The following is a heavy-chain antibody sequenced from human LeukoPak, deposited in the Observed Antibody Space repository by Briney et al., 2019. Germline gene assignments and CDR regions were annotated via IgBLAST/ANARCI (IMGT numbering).Heavy chain of an antibody. CDR1: GYTFTNYA. CDR3: ASATGAQSKLRFLEWLPDY. J-gene: IGHJ4*02. CDR2: INTNTGNP. D-gene: IGHD3-3*01. V-gene: IGHV7-4-1*02. Sequence: ASVKVSCKASGYTFTNYAMNWVRQAPGQGLEWMGWINTNTGNPTYAQGFTGRFVFSLDTSVSTAYLQISSLKPEDTAVYYCASATGAQSKLRFLEWLPDYWGQGTLVTVSS.